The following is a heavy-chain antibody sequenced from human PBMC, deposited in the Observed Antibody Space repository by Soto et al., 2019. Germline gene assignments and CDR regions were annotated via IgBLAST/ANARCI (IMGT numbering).Heavy chain of an antibody. CDR3: ARDRRSSSWYSWGMDV. J-gene: IGHJ6*02. D-gene: IGHD6-13*01. CDR2: ISYDGSNK. Sequence: QVQLVESGGGVVQPGRSLRLSCAASGFTFSSYAMHWVRQAPGKGLEWVAVISYDGSNKYYADSVKGRFIISRDNSKNTLYLQMNSLRAEDTAVYYCARDRRSSSWYSWGMDVWGQGTTVTVSS. CDR1: GFTFSSYA. V-gene: IGHV3-30-3*01.